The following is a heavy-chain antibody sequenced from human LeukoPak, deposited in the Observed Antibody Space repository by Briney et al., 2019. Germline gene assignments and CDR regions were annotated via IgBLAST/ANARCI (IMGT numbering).Heavy chain of an antibody. D-gene: IGHD2-2*01. CDR3: ARDGSTRLGAFDI. J-gene: IGHJ3*02. CDR2: ISSSSSYI. Sequence: GALRLSCAASGFTFSSYSMNWVRQAPGKGLEWVSSISSSSSYIYYADSVKGRFTISRDNAKNLLYLQMNSLRAEDTAVYYCARDGSTRLGAFDIWGQGTMVTVSS. V-gene: IGHV3-21*01. CDR1: GFTFSSYS.